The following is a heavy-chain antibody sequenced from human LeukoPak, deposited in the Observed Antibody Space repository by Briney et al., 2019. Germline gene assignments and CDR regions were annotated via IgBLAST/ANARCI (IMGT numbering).Heavy chain of an antibody. CDR1: GFTFSTYG. D-gene: IGHD4-11*01. Sequence: PGGSLRLSCAASGFTFSTYGMSWVRQAPGEGLEWVSGISGSGGTTNYAASVKGRFTISRDYSKNTLFLQMNSLRAEDTAVYYCAKGPLDYIHGTHYFDYWGRGTLVTVSS. CDR3: AKGPLDYIHGTHYFDY. V-gene: IGHV3-23*01. CDR2: ISGSGGTT. J-gene: IGHJ4*02.